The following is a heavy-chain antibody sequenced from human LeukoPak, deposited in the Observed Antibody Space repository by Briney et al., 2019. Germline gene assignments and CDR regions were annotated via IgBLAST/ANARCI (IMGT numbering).Heavy chain of an antibody. CDR1: GFTFSSYS. CDR2: ISSSSSYI. Sequence: GGSLRLSCAASGFTFSSYSMHWVRQAPGKGLEWVSSISSSSSYIYYADSVKGRFTISRDNAKNSLYLQMNSLRAEDTAVYYCARDIRLAAQYWGQGTLVTVSS. D-gene: IGHD6-6*01. V-gene: IGHV3-21*01. J-gene: IGHJ4*02. CDR3: ARDIRLAAQY.